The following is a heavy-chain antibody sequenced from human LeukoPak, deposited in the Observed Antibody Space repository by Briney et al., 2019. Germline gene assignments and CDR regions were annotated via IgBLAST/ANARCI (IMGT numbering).Heavy chain of an antibody. V-gene: IGHV4-59*01. CDR2: IYYSGST. J-gene: IGHJ4*02. Sequence: SETLSLTCTVSGGSISSYYWSWIRQPPGKGLEWIGYIYYSGSTNYNPSLKSRVTISVDTSKNQFSLKLSSVTAADTAVYCCARELAYGYMYFDYWGQGTLVTVSS. CDR1: GGSISSYY. CDR3: ARELAYGYMYFDY. D-gene: IGHD5-18*01.